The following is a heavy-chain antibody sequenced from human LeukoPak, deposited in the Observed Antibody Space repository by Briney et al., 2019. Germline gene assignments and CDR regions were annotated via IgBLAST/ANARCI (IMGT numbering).Heavy chain of an antibody. Sequence: GGSLRLSCAASGFTFSSYEMNWVRQAPGKGLEWVSYISSSGSTIYYADSVKGRFTISRDNAQNSLYLQMNSLRAEDTAVYYCARTMTTEGFDPWGQGTLVTVSS. CDR1: GFTFSSYE. V-gene: IGHV3-48*03. J-gene: IGHJ5*02. CDR2: ISSSGSTI. CDR3: ARTMTTEGFDP. D-gene: IGHD4-17*01.